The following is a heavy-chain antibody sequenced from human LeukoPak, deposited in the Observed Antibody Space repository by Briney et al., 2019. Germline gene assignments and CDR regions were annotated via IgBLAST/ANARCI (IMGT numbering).Heavy chain of an antibody. Sequence: PGGSLRLSCAASGFTFSSYSMNWVRQAPGKGLEWVSSISSSSSYIYYADSVRGRFTISRDNAKNSLYLQMNSLRAEDMAVYYCARDCSSTSCNQRGYYFDYWGQGTLVTVSS. CDR3: ARDCSSTSCNQRGYYFDY. V-gene: IGHV3-21*01. J-gene: IGHJ4*02. CDR1: GFTFSSYS. D-gene: IGHD2-2*01. CDR2: ISSSSSYI.